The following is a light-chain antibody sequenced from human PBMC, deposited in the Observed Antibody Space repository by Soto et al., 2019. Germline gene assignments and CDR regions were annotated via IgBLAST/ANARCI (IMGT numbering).Light chain of an antibody. J-gene: IGKJ1*01. CDR1: QSVSSAY. CDR2: GAS. CDR3: QHYGSSWT. Sequence: EIVLTQSPGTLSLSPGERATLSCRASQSVSSAYLVWYQQKPGQAPRLLIYGASSRATGIPDRFSGSGSGTDFTLTISRLEPEYFAVYYCQHYGSSWTFGQGTKVEIK. V-gene: IGKV3-20*01.